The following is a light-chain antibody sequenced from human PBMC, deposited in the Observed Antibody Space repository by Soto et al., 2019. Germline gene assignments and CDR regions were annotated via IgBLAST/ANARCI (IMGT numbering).Light chain of an antibody. V-gene: IGLV1-40*01. CDR3: HSYDSGLSGSV. CDR2: GDN. J-gene: IGLJ3*02. CDR1: NSNIGASND. Sequence: QLVLTQPPSVSGAPGQRVTISCTGGNSNIGASNDVHWYQQIPGAAPKLLIYGDNNRPSGVPDRFSGSKSGTSASLVISGLQAEDEADYYCHSYDSGLSGSVFGGGTKLTVL.